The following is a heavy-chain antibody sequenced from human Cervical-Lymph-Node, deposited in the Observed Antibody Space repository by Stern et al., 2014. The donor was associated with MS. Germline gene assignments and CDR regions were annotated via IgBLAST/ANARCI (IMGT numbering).Heavy chain of an antibody. J-gene: IGHJ4*02. Sequence: VQLLESGPEVKKTGASVKLSCKAPGYTFTSSSMHWVRQAPGQGLEWMGIINPSGDSTTYAPKFQGRVTMTRDTSSSTVYMELSSLGSEDTAVYYCARGQRYFDYWGQGTLVTVSS. V-gene: IGHV1-46*01. CDR1: GYTFTSSS. CDR3: ARGQRYFDY. CDR2: INPSGDST.